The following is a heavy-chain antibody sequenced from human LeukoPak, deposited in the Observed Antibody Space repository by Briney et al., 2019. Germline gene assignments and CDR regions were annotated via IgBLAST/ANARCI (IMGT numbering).Heavy chain of an antibody. CDR3: ASALDGSGSRSFDY. D-gene: IGHD3-10*01. CDR2: ISYDGSNK. Sequence: PGGSLRLSCAASGFTFSNYAMHWVRQAPGKGLEWVAVISYDGSNKYYADSVKGRFTISRDNSKNTLYLQMNSLRAEDTAVYYCASALDGSGSRSFDYWGQGTLVTVSS. V-gene: IGHV3-30-3*01. CDR1: GFTFSNYA. J-gene: IGHJ4*02.